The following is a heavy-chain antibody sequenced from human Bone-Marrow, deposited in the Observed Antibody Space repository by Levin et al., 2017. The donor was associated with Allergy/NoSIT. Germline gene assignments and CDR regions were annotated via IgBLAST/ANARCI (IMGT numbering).Heavy chain of an antibody. J-gene: IGHJ4*02. CDR2: IKQDGSDK. CDR3: AREFGSGWNDY. V-gene: IGHV3-7*04. CDR1: GFTFSNYW. Sequence: GESLKISCAASGFTFSNYWMTWVRQAPGKGLEWVANIKQDGSDKYYVDSVKGRFTISRDNAKNSLFLQMNSLRAEDTAVYHCAREFGSGWNDYWGQGTLVTVSS. D-gene: IGHD6-19*01.